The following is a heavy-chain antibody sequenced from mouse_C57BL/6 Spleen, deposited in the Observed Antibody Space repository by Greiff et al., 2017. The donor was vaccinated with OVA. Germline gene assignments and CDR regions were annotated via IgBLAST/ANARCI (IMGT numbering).Heavy chain of an antibody. V-gene: IGHV5-4*03. D-gene: IGHD1-1*01. Sequence: EVNVVESGGGLVKPGGSLKLSCAASGFTFSSYAMSWVRQTPEKRLEWVATISDGGSYTYYTDNVKGRFTISRDNAKNNLYLQMSHLKSEDTAMYYCARASGYYGPMDYWGQGTSVTVSS. J-gene: IGHJ4*01. CDR1: GFTFSSYA. CDR3: ARASGYYGPMDY. CDR2: ISDGGSYT.